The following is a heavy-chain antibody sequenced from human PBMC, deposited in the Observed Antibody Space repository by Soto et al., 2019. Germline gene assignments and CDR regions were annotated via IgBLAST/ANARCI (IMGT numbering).Heavy chain of an antibody. CDR3: ARVLWLGELLRIFDY. V-gene: IGHV4-34*01. D-gene: IGHD3-10*01. Sequence: SETLSLTCAVYGGSSRGHYWSWIRQSPGKGLEWIGEINHSGSTNYNPSLKSRVTISVDTSKKQFSLKLSSVNAADTAVYYCARVLWLGELLRIFDYWGQGTLVTVSS. J-gene: IGHJ4*02. CDR2: INHSGST. CDR1: GGSSRGHY.